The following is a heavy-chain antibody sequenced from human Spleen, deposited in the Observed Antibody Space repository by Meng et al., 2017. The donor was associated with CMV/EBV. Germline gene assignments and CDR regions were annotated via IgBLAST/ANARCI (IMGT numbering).Heavy chain of an antibody. D-gene: IGHD6-6*01. J-gene: IGHJ6*02. CDR3: AKDTRTGGVALRPTGYGMDV. CDR1: GFTFSSYS. CDR2: IYSGGSST. V-gene: IGHV3-23*03. Sequence: GGSLRLSCAASGFTFSSYSMSWVRQAPGKGLEWVSVIYSGGSSTSYADPVKGRFTISRDNSKNTLFLQMNSLRAGDTAVYYCAKDTRTGGVALRPTGYGMDVWGQGTTVTVSS.